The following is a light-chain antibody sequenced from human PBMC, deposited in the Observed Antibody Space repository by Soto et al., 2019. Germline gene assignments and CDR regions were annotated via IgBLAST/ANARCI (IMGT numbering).Light chain of an antibody. CDR3: QQRNNWPPVT. CDR2: GAS. J-gene: IGKJ4*01. V-gene: IGKV3-15*01. CDR1: ESVNSK. Sequence: ERVMTRSPATLSVSPGERASLSCRASESVNSKLAWYQQKPGRAPRLLIYGASTRATGIPARFSGSGSGTEFTLTISSLQSEDFAVYYCQQRNNWPPVTFGGGTKVDIK.